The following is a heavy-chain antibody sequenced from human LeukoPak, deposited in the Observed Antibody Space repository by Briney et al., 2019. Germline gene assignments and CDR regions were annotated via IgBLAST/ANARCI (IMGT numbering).Heavy chain of an antibody. D-gene: IGHD6-13*01. CDR3: ARGSPGGAAATFDY. J-gene: IGHJ4*02. CDR1: GGSISSYY. Sequence: RPSETLSLTCTVSGGSISSYYWSWIRQPPGKGLEWIGRIYTSGSTNYNPSLKSRVTISVDKSKNQFSLKLSSVTAADTAVYYCARGSPGGAAATFDYWGQGTLVTVSS. V-gene: IGHV4-4*07. CDR2: IYTSGST.